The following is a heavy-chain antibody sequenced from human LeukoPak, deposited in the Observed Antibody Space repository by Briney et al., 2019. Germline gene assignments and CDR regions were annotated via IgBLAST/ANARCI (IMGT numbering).Heavy chain of an antibody. CDR2: MNPNSGNT. D-gene: IGHD3-10*01. V-gene: IGHV1-8*02. Sequence: ASVKVSCKASGGTFSSYAISWVRQATGQGLEWMGWMNPNSGNTGYAQKFQGRVTMTRNTSISTAYMELGSLRSEDTAVYYCARVDYGSGSYYVYYYYYMDVWGKGTTVTVSS. CDR3: ARVDYGSGSYYVYYYYYMDV. J-gene: IGHJ6*03. CDR1: GGTFSSYA.